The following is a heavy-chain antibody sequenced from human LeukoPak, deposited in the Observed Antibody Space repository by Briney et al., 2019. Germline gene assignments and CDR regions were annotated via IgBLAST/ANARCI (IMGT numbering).Heavy chain of an antibody. CDR2: IKQDGNEK. CDR1: GFTFSSCW. J-gene: IGHJ4*02. D-gene: IGHD1-26*01. CDR3: ARLMGERSLFDY. V-gene: IGHV3-7*02. Sequence: GGSLRLSCAASGFTFSSCWMTSVRQAPGKGLEWVANIKQDGNEKYYVDSVKGRFSISRDNAKNSVYLQMNSLRAEDTAVYYCARLMGERSLFDYWGQGVLVTVSS.